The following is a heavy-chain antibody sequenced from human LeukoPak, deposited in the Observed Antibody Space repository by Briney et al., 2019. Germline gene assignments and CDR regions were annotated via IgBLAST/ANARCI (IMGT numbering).Heavy chain of an antibody. Sequence: SETLSLTCAVYGGSFSGYYWSWIRQPPGKGLEWIGEINHSGSTNYNPSLKSRVTISVDTSKNQFSLKLSSVTAADTAVYSCARQDSSGGDYFDYWGQGILVTVSP. CDR1: GGSFSGYY. CDR2: INHSGST. J-gene: IGHJ4*02. D-gene: IGHD6-19*01. CDR3: ARQDSSGGDYFDY. V-gene: IGHV4-34*01.